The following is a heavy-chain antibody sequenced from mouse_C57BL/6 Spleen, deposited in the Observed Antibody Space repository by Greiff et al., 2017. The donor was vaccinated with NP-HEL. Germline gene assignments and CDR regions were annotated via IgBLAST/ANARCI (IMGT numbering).Heavy chain of an antibody. D-gene: IGHD2-4*01. CDR1: GYSFTGYY. CDR2: INPSTGGT. CDR3: ARLFYYDYDGGNYYAMDY. J-gene: IGHJ4*01. V-gene: IGHV1-42*01. Sequence: EVQLQQFGPELVKPGASVKISCKASGYSFTGYYMNWVKQSPEKSLEWIGEINPSTGGTTYNQKFKVKATLTVDKSSSTAYMQLKSLTSEDSAVYYCARLFYYDYDGGNYYAMDYWGQGTSVTVSS.